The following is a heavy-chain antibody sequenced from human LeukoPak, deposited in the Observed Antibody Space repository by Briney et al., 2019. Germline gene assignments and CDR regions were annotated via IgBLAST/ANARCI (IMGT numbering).Heavy chain of an antibody. Sequence: SETLSLTCAVYGRSFSGYYWSWIRQTPGKGLEWIGEINHSGSTTYNPSLKSRVTISVDTSKNQFSLKLSSVTAADTAVYYCARVWAYSGYDWIGSWEGYYFDYWGQGTLVTVSS. CDR3: ARVWAYSGYDWIGSWEGYYFDY. V-gene: IGHV4-34*01. CDR1: GRSFSGYY. J-gene: IGHJ4*02. CDR2: INHSGST. D-gene: IGHD5-12*01.